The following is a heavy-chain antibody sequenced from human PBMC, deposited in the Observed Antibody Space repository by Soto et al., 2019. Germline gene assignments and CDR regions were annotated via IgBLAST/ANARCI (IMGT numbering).Heavy chain of an antibody. Sequence: SETLSLTCTVSGGSISSGDYYWSWIRQPPGKGLEWIGYIYYSGSTYYNPSLKSRVTISVDTSKNQFSLKLSSVTAADTAVYFCFSVGYGDSRGDYYYYGMDVWGQGTTVTVSS. CDR2: IYYSGST. CDR3: FSVGYGDSRGDYYYYGMDV. CDR1: GGSISSGDYY. D-gene: IGHD4-17*01. V-gene: IGHV4-30-4*01. J-gene: IGHJ6*02.